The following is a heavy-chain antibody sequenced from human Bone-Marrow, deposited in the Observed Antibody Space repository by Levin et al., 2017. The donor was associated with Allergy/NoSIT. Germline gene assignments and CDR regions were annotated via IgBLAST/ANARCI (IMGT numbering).Heavy chain of an antibody. V-gene: IGHV4-59*08. CDR1: GASISSFY. CDR3: ARQAVPAAMNGFDS. Sequence: SQTLSLTCTVSGASISSFYWSWIRQPPGKGLEWIGYIYYSGSTNYSPSLKSRVSMSADMSRNQVYPTMSSVTAADTAVYYCARQAVPAAMNGFDSWGQGTLVTVSS. D-gene: IGHD2-2*01. CDR2: IYYSGST. J-gene: IGHJ5*01.